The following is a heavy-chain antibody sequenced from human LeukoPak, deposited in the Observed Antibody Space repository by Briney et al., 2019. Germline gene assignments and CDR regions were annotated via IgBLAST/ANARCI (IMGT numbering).Heavy chain of an antibody. Sequence: SQTLSLTCAISGDSVSSNSAAWNWIRQSPSRGLEWLGRTYYRSKWYNDYAVSVKGRITINPDTSKNQFSLQLNSVTPEDTAVYYCARAVAGHYYYYYYMDVWGKGTTVTISS. CDR2: TYYRSKWYN. CDR1: GDSVSSNSAA. CDR3: ARAVAGHYYYYYYMDV. D-gene: IGHD6-19*01. J-gene: IGHJ6*03. V-gene: IGHV6-1*01.